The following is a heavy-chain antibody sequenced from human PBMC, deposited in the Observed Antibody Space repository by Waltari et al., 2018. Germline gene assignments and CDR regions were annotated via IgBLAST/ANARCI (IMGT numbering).Heavy chain of an antibody. CDR3: ARDNWDDEEGLDY. Sequence: QVQLVESGGGLVKPGGSLRVSCTASGFTFSDYYMSWIRQAPGKVLGWISCMDSSGSIKSYADSVKGRFTISRDNAKNSLYLQMNSLRVEDTAVYYCARDNWDDEEGLDYWGQGTLVTVSS. V-gene: IGHV3-11*01. CDR2: MDSSGSIK. J-gene: IGHJ4*02. CDR1: GFTFSDYY. D-gene: IGHD1-20*01.